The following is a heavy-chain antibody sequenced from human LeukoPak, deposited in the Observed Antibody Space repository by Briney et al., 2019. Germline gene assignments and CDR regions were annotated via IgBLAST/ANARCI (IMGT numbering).Heavy chain of an antibody. J-gene: IGHJ4*02. V-gene: IGHV3-74*03. D-gene: IGHD2-2*01. Sequence: GGSLRLSCAASGFSFSNYWMCWVRQAPGKGLVWVSRINSDGSTTTYADSVKGRFTISRDNAKNTLYMQMKRLRAEDSAVYYCARDQGCSSTSCYSLFFHYWGQGTLVTVSS. CDR2: INSDGSTT. CDR3: ARDQGCSSTSCYSLFFHY. CDR1: GFSFSNYW.